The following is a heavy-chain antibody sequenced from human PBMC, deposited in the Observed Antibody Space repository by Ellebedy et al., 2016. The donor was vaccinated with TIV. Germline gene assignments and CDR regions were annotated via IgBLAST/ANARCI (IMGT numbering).Heavy chain of an antibody. CDR1: GFTFSSYG. CDR3: TRDRGAFDI. J-gene: IGHJ3*02. D-gene: IGHD3-10*01. Sequence: GESLKISCAASGFTFSSYGMHWVRQAPGKGLEWVTFIRDDGSNTYYADSVKGRFTISRDNAKNTLYLQMNSLRAEDTAVYYCTRDRGAFDIWGQGTMVTVSS. V-gene: IGHV3-30*02. CDR2: IRDDGSNT.